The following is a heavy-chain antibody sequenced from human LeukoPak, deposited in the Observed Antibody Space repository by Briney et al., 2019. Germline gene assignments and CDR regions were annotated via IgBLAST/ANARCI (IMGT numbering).Heavy chain of an antibody. J-gene: IGHJ5*02. CDR2: IYYSGST. V-gene: IGHV4-39*01. CDR3: AVGSRGSYYET. Sequence: SETLSLTRTVSGGSISSSSYYWGWIRQPPGKGLEWIGSIYYSGSTYYNPSLKSRVTISVDTSKNQFSLKLSSVTAADTAVYYCAVGSRGSYYETWGQGTLVTVSS. D-gene: IGHD1-26*01. CDR1: GGSISSSSYY.